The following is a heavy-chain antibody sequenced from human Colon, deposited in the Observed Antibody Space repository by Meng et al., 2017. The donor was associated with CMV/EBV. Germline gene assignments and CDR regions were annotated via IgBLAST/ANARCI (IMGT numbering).Heavy chain of an antibody. CDR3: ARDLFSPGGNSCFDY. D-gene: IGHD3-16*01. J-gene: IGHJ4*02. V-gene: IGHV1-18*01. CDR1: GYTFNKHG. Sequence: ASVKVSCKASGYTFNKHGINWVRQAPGQGLEWMGWINRWNGNIEYAQKCQGRITLTTDESTSTVYMELRSMTSDDTAVYYCARDLFSPGGNSCFDYWGQGTVVTVSS. CDR2: INRWNGNI.